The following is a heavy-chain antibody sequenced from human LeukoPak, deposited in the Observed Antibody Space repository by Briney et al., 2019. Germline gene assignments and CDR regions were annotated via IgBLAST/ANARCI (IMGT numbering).Heavy chain of an antibody. V-gene: IGHV1-69*13. CDR3: ARGVINGGGDCYFDY. J-gene: IGHJ4*02. Sequence: ASVKVSCKASGGTFSSYAISWVRQAPGQGLEWMGGIIPIFGTANYAQKFQGRVTITADESTSTAYMELSSLRSEDTAVYYCARGVINGGGDCYFDYWGQGTLVTVSS. D-gene: IGHD2-21*02. CDR2: IIPIFGTA. CDR1: GGTFSSYA.